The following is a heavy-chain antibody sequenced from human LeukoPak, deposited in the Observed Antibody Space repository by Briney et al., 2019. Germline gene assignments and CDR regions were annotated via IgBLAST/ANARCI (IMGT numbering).Heavy chain of an antibody. CDR3: ARDGSSFDY. CDR2: IKGDGSEI. Sequence: GGSLRLSCAASGFTFTNYWMSWVRQAPGRGLEWVANIKGDGSEIYYVDSVKGRFSISRDNAKNSLYLQMNSLRAEDTAVYYCARDGSSFDYWGQGALATVSS. D-gene: IGHD2-15*01. V-gene: IGHV3-7*01. J-gene: IGHJ4*02. CDR1: GFTFTNYW.